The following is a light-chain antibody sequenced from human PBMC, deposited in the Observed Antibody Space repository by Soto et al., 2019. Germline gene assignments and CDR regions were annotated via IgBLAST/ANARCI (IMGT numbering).Light chain of an antibody. CDR3: QQRSNWPPRYT. CDR1: QSVSSY. CDR2: DAS. J-gene: IGKJ2*01. Sequence: EIVLTQSPATLSLSPGERATLSCRASQSVSSYLAWYQQKPGQAPRLLIYDASNRATGIPARFSGSGSGIDFTLTISSLEPEDFAVYYCQQRSNWPPRYTFGQGTKLEIK. V-gene: IGKV3-11*01.